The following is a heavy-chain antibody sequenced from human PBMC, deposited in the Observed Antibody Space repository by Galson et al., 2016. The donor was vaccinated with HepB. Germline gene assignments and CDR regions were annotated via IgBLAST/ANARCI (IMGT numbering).Heavy chain of an antibody. J-gene: IGHJ5*02. CDR2: TSSDGSND. D-gene: IGHD1-1*01. CDR3: GKGGTGIAVPVDL. V-gene: IGHV3-30*18. CDR1: GIIFSDHA. Sequence: SLRLSCAISGIIFSDHAMHWARQAPGQGLEWVAVTSSDGSNDYYVDSVKGRFAISRDNSKNTLYLEMNSLRGEDTAVYYCGKGGTGIAVPVDLWGQGTLVTVSS.